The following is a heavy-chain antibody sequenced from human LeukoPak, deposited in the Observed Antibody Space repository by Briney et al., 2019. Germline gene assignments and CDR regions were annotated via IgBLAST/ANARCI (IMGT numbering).Heavy chain of an antibody. CDR3: ARGVEPLAANTLAY. J-gene: IGHJ4*02. CDR2: LYSDGNT. V-gene: IGHV3-53*01. Sequence: GGSLRLSCAASGFTVITNDMTWVRQAPGRGLEWVSVLYSDGNTKYADSVQGRFTIPRDNSKNTLYLEMNSLSPDDTAVYYCARGVEPLAANTLAYWGQGTLVTVSS. CDR1: GFTVITND. D-gene: IGHD1-14*01.